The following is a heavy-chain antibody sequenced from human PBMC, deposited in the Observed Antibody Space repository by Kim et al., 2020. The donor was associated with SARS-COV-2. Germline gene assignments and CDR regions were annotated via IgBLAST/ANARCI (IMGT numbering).Heavy chain of an antibody. Sequence: ASVKVSCKASGYTFTSYGISWVRQAPGQGLEWMGWISAYNGNTNYAQKLQGRVTMTTDTSTSTAYMELRSLRSDDTAVYYCARDGSREPTSPYYDYYGMDVCGQGTTVTVSS. CDR3: ARDGSREPTSPYYDYYGMDV. D-gene: IGHD1-1*01. CDR2: ISAYNGNT. V-gene: IGHV1-18*01. CDR1: GYTFTSYG. J-gene: IGHJ6*02.